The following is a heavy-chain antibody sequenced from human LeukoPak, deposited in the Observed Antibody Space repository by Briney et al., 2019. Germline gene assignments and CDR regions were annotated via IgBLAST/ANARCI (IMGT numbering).Heavy chain of an antibody. V-gene: IGHV3-7*03. CDR3: ARDLYNSASR. J-gene: IGHJ4*02. CDR1: GFTFSSSW. CDR2: VKQDGGEK. Sequence: GGSLRLSCAASGFTFSSSWMTWVRQAPGKGLEWVANVKQDGGEKYYVDSVKGRFTISRDNAKNSLYLQMNSLRADDTAVYYCARDLYNSASRWGQGTLVTVSS. D-gene: IGHD6-25*01.